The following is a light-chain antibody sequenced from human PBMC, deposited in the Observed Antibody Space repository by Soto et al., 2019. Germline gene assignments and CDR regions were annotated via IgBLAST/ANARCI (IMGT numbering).Light chain of an antibody. V-gene: IGLV1-44*01. CDR3: AAWDASLNGYV. CDR1: SSNIGGNT. CDR2: SYD. J-gene: IGLJ1*01. Sequence: QSVLTQPPSASGTPGQGVTISCSTSSSNIGGNTVNWYQQVPGTAPKLLIYSYDQRPSGVPDRFSGSKSGTSASLAISGLQSEDEADYYCAAWDASLNGYVFGTGTKVTVL.